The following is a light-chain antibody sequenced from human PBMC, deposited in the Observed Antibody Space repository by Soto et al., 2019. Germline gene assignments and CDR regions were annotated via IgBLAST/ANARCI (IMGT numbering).Light chain of an antibody. CDR2: GAS. V-gene: IGKV3-20*01. Sequence: EIVLPESPGTLSLSPGERATRSCRASQSVSSTYLTWYQHKPGQAPRLLIYGASNRATGIPDRFSGRGSGTDFTLTISRLEPEDFAVYYCQQYGSSSWTFGQGTKVDIK. CDR3: QQYGSSSWT. J-gene: IGKJ1*01. CDR1: QSVSSTY.